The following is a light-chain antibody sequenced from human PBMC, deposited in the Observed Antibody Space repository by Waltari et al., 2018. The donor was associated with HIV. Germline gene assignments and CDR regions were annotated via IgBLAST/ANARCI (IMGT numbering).Light chain of an antibody. CDR1: SGRIGSNY. Sequence: NFMLTQPHSVSGSAGKTVTISCTRDSGRIGSNYVQWVQQRPGSSPGTLIFEDNQRPSGVSDRFSASIDSSSNSASLTISGLKTEDEGHYYCQSYDTKTHWVFGGGSKLTVL. CDR2: EDN. CDR3: QSYDTKTHWV. V-gene: IGLV6-57*01. J-gene: IGLJ3*02.